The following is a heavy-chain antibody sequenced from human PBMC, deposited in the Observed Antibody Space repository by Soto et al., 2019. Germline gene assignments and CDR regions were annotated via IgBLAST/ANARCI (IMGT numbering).Heavy chain of an antibody. CDR2: INHSGST. CDR1: GGSFSGYY. D-gene: IGHD5-12*01. Sequence: QVQLQQWGAGLLKPSETLSLTSAVYGGSFSGYYWSWIRQPPGKGLEWIGEINHSGSTNYNPSLKSRVTISVDTSKNQVSLKLSSVTAADTAVYYCARGMARFDYWGQGTLVTVSS. J-gene: IGHJ4*02. V-gene: IGHV4-34*01. CDR3: ARGMARFDY.